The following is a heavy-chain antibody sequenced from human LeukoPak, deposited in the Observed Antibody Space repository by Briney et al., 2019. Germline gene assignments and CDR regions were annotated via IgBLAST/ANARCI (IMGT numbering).Heavy chain of an antibody. D-gene: IGHD2-15*01. Sequence: GGSLRLSCAASGSTFNNYAMTWVRQAPGKGLEWVSAVSGRGDATYYADSVKGRFTISRDDSKNTLYLQMNSLRAEGTAVYHCAKAPPAATNYYYGMDVWGQGTTVTVSS. J-gene: IGHJ6*02. V-gene: IGHV3-23*01. CDR3: AKAPPAATNYYYGMDV. CDR1: GSTFNNYA. CDR2: VSGRGDAT.